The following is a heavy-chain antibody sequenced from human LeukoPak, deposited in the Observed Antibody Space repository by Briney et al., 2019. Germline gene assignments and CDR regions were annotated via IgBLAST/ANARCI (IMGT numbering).Heavy chain of an antibody. CDR2: INHSGST. Sequence: SETLSLTCAVYGGSFSGYYWSWIRQPLGKGLEWIGEINHSGSTNYNPSLKSRVTISVDTSKNQFSLKLSSVTAADTAVYYCARARRSSIAGRPRDFDYWGQGTLVTVSS. V-gene: IGHV4-34*01. J-gene: IGHJ4*02. CDR3: ARARRSSIAGRPRDFDY. D-gene: IGHD6-6*01. CDR1: GGSFSGYY.